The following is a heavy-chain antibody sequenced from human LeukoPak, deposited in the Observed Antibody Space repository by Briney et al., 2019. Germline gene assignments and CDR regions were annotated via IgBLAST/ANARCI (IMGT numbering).Heavy chain of an antibody. CDR3: LTEDTPTVFDY. V-gene: IGHV3-30*03. Sequence: PGGSLRLSCAASGFTFNTYGLHWVRQAPGKGLEWVALISYNGNVKYYADSVEGRFTISRDNSKNMLYLQMNSLRTEDTAVYYCLTEDTPTVFDYRGQGTLVTVFS. CDR2: ISYNGNVK. CDR1: GFTFNTYG. J-gene: IGHJ4*02. D-gene: IGHD5-18*01.